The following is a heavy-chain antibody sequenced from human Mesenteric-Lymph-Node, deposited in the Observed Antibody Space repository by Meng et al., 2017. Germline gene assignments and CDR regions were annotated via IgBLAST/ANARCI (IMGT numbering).Heavy chain of an antibody. J-gene: IGHJ6*02. D-gene: IGHD6-19*01. CDR3: ARDGDGDSSGWYWVTSGADYYYGMDV. CDR1: GFTFSSYW. CDR2: IKQDGSKK. V-gene: IGHV3-7*01. Sequence: GESLKISCAASGFTFSSYWMSWVRQAPGKGLQWVANIKQDGSKKYHVDSVKGRFTISRDNAKNSLYLQMNSLRAEDTAVYYCARDGDGDSSGWYWVTSGADYYYGMDVWGQGTTVTVSS.